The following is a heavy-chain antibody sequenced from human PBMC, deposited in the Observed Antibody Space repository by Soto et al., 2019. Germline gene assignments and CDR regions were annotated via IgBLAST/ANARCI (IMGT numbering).Heavy chain of an antibody. J-gene: IGHJ6*02. D-gene: IGHD5-12*01. Sequence: XETLSLTCTVAGDSIRSYYWTWIRQPPGKGLELIGYIYYSGSTRYNPSLKSRVTISVDMSKNQFSLKLSSVIAADTAVYYCARAYGGFDNGLDVWGQGTAVTSP. CDR1: GDSIRSYY. CDR2: IYYSGST. V-gene: IGHV4-59*01. CDR3: ARAYGGFDNGLDV.